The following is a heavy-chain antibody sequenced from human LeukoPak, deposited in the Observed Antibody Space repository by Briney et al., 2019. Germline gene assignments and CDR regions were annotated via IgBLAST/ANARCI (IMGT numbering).Heavy chain of an antibody. V-gene: IGHV4-34*01. Sequence: PSETLSLTCAVYGGSFSGYYWSWIRQPPGKGLEWIGEINHSESTHYNPSLKSRVTISMDTSKNQLSLKLSSVTAADTAMYYCARAYSSSGLFHYWGQGTLVAVSS. CDR1: GGSFSGYY. CDR2: INHSEST. D-gene: IGHD6-6*01. J-gene: IGHJ4*02. CDR3: ARAYSSSGLFHY.